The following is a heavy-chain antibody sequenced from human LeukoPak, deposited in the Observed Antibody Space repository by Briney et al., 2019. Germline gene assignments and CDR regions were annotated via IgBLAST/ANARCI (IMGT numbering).Heavy chain of an antibody. CDR2: LSSSSTYM. V-gene: IGHV3-21*01. CDR1: GFTFSTYS. CDR3: ARGRDSITGDQSDY. J-gene: IGHJ4*02. Sequence: PGGSLRLSCVASGFTFSTYSMNWVRQAPGKGLEGVSSLSSSSTYMYYADSVKGRFTISRDNAKNSLYLQMNNLRAGDTAVYYCARGRDSITGDQSDYWGQGTLVTVSS. D-gene: IGHD1-20*01.